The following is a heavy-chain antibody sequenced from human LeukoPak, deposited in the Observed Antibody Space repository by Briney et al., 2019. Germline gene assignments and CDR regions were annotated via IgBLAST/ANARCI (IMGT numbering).Heavy chain of an antibody. CDR3: ARGGDLNYSYYHAMDV. CDR1: GDSINSGRFY. Sequence: SETLSLTCTVSGDSINSGRFYWNWIRQPAGKGPEWIGRVYTSGITNYSPSLKSRVTISLDTSKNQFSLKLSSVTAADTAVYYCARGGDLNYSYYHAMDVWGQGTTVTVSS. D-gene: IGHD7-27*01. J-gene: IGHJ6*02. CDR2: VYTSGIT. V-gene: IGHV4-61*02.